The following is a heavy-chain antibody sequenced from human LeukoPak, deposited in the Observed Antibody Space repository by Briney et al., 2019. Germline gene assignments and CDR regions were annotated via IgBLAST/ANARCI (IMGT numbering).Heavy chain of an antibody. V-gene: IGHV4-34*01. D-gene: IGHD6-19*01. CDR1: GGSFRGYY. CDR3: ATARGTSTGWYS. J-gene: IGHJ4*02. CDR2: INHIGYT. Sequence: SETLSLTCAVYGGSFRGYYWSWIRQPPGKGLEWIGEINHIGYTNYSPSLKSRLTISVDMSKNQFSLNLTSVTVADTAVYYCATARGTSTGWYSWGQGTLVTVSS.